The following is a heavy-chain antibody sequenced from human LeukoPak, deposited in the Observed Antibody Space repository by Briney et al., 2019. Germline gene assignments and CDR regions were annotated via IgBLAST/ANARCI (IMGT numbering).Heavy chain of an antibody. J-gene: IGHJ4*02. D-gene: IGHD1-26*01. V-gene: IGHV4-59*01. CDR1: GDSISSYY. CDR2: IYDSGTT. CDR3: ASGRPLGFDY. Sequence: SETLSLTCTVSGDSISSYYWTWIRQPPGKGLEWIGYIYDSGTTNYNPSLKSRVTISVDTSKDQFSLKLSSVTAADTAVYYCASGRPLGFDYWGQGTLVTVSS.